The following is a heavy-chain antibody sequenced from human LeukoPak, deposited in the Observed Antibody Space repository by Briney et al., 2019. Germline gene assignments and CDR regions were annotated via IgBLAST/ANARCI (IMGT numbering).Heavy chain of an antibody. V-gene: IGHV3-74*01. D-gene: IGHD3-10*01. J-gene: IGHJ4*02. CDR2: INTDGSST. CDR3: AKVTSGY. CDR1: GFTFSSYY. Sequence: PGEALRLSCAAPGFTFSSYYVHWGRQAPGKGLVWVSRINTDGSSTAYADSVKGRFSISRDNSKNTLYLQMSSLRDEDTAVYYCAKVTSGYWGQGTLVTVSS.